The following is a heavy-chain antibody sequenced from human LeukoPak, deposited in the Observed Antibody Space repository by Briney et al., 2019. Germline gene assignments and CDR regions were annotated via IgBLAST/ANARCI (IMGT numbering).Heavy chain of an antibody. Sequence: GGSLRLSCAASGFTFSRYGMYWVRQAPGKGLEGVAVISHDGVNKNNADSVKGRFTISRDNSKNTLYLHMNSLRAEDTAVYYCAREVSYDILTGIAHAFDIWGQGTMVTVSS. D-gene: IGHD3-9*01. CDR1: GFTFSRYG. V-gene: IGHV3-30*03. CDR3: AREVSYDILTGIAHAFDI. CDR2: ISHDGVNK. J-gene: IGHJ3*02.